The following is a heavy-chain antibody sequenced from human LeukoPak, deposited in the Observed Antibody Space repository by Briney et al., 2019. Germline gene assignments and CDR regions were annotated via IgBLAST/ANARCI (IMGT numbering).Heavy chain of an antibody. V-gene: IGHV4-61*02. J-gene: IGHJ4*02. CDR1: GGSISSGSYY. D-gene: IGHD3-22*01. CDR3: ASGPVVINFYYFDY. CDR2: IYTSGGT. Sequence: SQTLSLTCTVSGGSISSGSYYWSWIRQPAGKGLEWIGRIYTSGGTNYNPSLKSRVTISVDTSKNQFSLKLSSVTAADTAVYYCASGPVVINFYYFDYWGQGTLVTVSS.